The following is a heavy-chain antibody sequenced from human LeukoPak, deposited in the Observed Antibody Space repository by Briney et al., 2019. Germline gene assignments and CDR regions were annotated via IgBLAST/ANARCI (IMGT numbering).Heavy chain of an antibody. Sequence: PGGSLRLSCAASGLPLSSYAMSWVRQAPGKGLEWVSGISGGGGSTFYADSVKGRFTISRDNSKNTLYLQMNSLRAEDTAVYYCVNLYSSNYWGQGTLVTVSS. CDR3: VNLYSSNY. J-gene: IGHJ4*02. D-gene: IGHD6-19*01. CDR2: ISGGGGST. V-gene: IGHV3-23*01. CDR1: GLPLSSYA.